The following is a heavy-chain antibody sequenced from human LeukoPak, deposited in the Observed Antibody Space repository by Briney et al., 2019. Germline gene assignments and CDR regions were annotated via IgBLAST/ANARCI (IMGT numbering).Heavy chain of an antibody. CDR2: ISYDGSNK. Sequence: GGSLRLSCAASGFTFSGYAMSWVRQAPGKGLEWVAVISYDGSNKYYADSVKGRFTISRDNSKNTLYLQMNSLRAEDTAIFYCARVNPLMAPGAFDIWGQGTMVAVSS. D-gene: IGHD2-8*01. CDR1: GFTFSGYA. J-gene: IGHJ3*02. CDR3: ARVNPLMAPGAFDI. V-gene: IGHV3-30*03.